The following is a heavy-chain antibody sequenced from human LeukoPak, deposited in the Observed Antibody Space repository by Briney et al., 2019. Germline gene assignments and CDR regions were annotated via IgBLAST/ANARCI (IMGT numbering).Heavy chain of an antibody. CDR2: MTPNSGNT. Sequence: ASVKVSCKASGYTFTSYDIHWVRQATGQGLEWMGWMTPNSGNTGYAQKFQGRVTMTRNTSISTAYMELSSLRSEDTAVYYCARAAIGTTGTVNYYYYYYYMDVWGKGTTVTISS. CDR3: ARAAIGTTGTVNYYYYYYYMDV. J-gene: IGHJ6*03. D-gene: IGHD1-1*01. V-gene: IGHV1-8*01. CDR1: GYTFTSYD.